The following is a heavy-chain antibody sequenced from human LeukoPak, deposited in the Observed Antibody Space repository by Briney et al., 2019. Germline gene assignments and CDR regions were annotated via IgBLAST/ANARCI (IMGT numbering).Heavy chain of an antibody. V-gene: IGHV1-2*02. D-gene: IGHD3-22*01. CDR1: GYTFTGYY. CDR3: ARRSPDSSGYYF. Sequence: ASVKVSCKASGYTFTGYYMHWVRQAPGQGLEWMGWINANSGGTNYAQKFQGRVTMTRGTSISTAYMELSRLRSDDTAVYYCARRSPDSSGYYFWGQGTLVSVSS. CDR2: INANSGGT. J-gene: IGHJ4*02.